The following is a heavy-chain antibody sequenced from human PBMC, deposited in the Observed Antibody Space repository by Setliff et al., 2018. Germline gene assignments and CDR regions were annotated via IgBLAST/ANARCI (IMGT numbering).Heavy chain of an antibody. CDR1: GFTFSSFW. CDR2: IKSDGSST. CDR3: ALFGDRDTFDS. V-gene: IGHV3-74*01. J-gene: IGHJ3*02. D-gene: IGHD3-16*01. Sequence: GGSLRLSCAASGFTFSSFWMHWVRQAPGKGLVWVSRIKSDGSSTTYADSVKGRFTISRDNAKNTLYLQMNGLRAEDTALYHCALFGDRDTFDSWGQGTMVTVSS.